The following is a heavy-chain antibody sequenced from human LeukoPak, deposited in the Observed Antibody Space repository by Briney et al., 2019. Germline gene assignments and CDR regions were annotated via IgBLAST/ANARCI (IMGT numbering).Heavy chain of an antibody. D-gene: IGHD5-24*01. Sequence: SVKVSCKASGGTFSSYAISWVRQAPGQGLEWMGGIIPIFGTANYAQKFQGRVTITADESTSTAYMELSSLRSEDTAVYYCARDGDGPRAGHAFDIWGQGTMVTVSS. J-gene: IGHJ3*02. CDR2: IIPIFGTA. CDR3: ARDGDGPRAGHAFDI. V-gene: IGHV1-69*13. CDR1: GGTFSSYA.